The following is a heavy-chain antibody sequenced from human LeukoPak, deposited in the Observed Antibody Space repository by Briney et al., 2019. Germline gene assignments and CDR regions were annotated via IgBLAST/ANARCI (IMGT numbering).Heavy chain of an antibody. CDR1: GGSISSGSYY. D-gene: IGHD2-2*01. Sequence: SETLSLTCTVSGGSISSGSYYWSWIRQPAGKGLEWIGRIYTSGSTNYNPSLKSRVTISVDTSKNQFSLKLSSVTAADTAVYYCAIQKSSSTSWGGDYWGQGTLVTVSS. CDR3: AIQKSSSTSWGGDY. CDR2: IYTSGST. V-gene: IGHV4-61*02. J-gene: IGHJ4*02.